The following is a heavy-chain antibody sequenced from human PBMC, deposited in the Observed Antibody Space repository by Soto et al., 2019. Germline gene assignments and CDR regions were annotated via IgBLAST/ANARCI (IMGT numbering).Heavy chain of an antibody. CDR1: GFSFSSYG. CDR2: ISYDVTNQ. Sequence: QVQLVESGGGVVQPGRSLRLSCAASGFSFSSYGMHWVRQAPGKGLAWVAVISYDVTNQYYADSVKGRFTISRDNSKNTLYLQMNGVEAEDTAVYYGAKDLRIAVAGTDYFDVWGHGNLVTVSS. D-gene: IGHD6-19*01. CDR3: AKDLRIAVAGTDYFDV. J-gene: IGHJ4*01. V-gene: IGHV3-30*18.